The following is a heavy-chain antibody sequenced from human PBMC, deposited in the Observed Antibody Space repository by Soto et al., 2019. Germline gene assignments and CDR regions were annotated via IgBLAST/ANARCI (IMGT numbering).Heavy chain of an antibody. Sequence: ASVKVSCKASGYTFSSYGISWVRQAPGQGLEWMGWISAYNGSTKYAQKLQGRVTMTTDTSTSTAYMELRSLRSDDTAVYYCARIPYDSSGQRAFDIWGQGTMVTVSS. CDR1: GYTFSSYG. D-gene: IGHD3-22*01. CDR2: ISAYNGST. V-gene: IGHV1-18*04. J-gene: IGHJ3*02. CDR3: ARIPYDSSGQRAFDI.